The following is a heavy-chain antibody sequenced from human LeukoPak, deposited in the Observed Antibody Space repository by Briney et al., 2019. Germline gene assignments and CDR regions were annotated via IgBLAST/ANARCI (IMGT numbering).Heavy chain of an antibody. J-gene: IGHJ4*02. D-gene: IGHD6-13*01. CDR3: ARPHEYSSSRFDY. V-gene: IGHV1-18*01. CDR2: ISAYNGNT. CDR1: GNTFTSYG. Sequence: ASVKVSCKASGNTFTSYGTSWVRQAPGQGREWMGWISAYNGNTNYAQKPQGRVTMTTDTSTSTAYMELRSLRSDDTAVYYCARPHEYSSSRFDYWGQGTLVTVSS.